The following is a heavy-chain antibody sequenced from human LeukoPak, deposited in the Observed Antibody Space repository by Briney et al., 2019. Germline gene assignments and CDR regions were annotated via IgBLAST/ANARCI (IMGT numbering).Heavy chain of an antibody. Sequence: ASVKVSCKASGYSFGNFGISWVRQAPGQGLEWVAWIIAVTGITNYAQKFQGRVTVTTDTSTSTAYMELRGLRSDDTAVYYCARDNDHGTFQAENYWGPGTLVTVSS. D-gene: IGHD1-1*01. J-gene: IGHJ4*02. CDR3: ARDNDHGTFQAENY. CDR2: IIAVTGIT. V-gene: IGHV1-18*01. CDR1: GYSFGNFG.